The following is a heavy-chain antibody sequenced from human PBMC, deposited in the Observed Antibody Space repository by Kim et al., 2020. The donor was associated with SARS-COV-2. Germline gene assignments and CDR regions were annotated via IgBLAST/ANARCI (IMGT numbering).Heavy chain of an antibody. V-gene: IGHV3-21*01. CDR2: ISSSSSYI. J-gene: IGHJ4*02. CDR3: ARDSKQLTVDY. CDR1: GFTFSSYG. Sequence: GGSLRLSCAASGFTFSSYGMHWVRQAPGKGLEWVSSISSSSSYIYYADSVKGRFTISRDNAKNSLYLQMNSLRAEDTAVYYCARDSKQLTVDYWGQGTLVTVSS. D-gene: IGHD6-6*01.